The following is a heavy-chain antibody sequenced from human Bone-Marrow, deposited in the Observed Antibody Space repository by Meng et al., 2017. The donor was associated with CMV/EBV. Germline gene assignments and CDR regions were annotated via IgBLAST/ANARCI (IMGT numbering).Heavy chain of an antibody. V-gene: IGHV3-7*01. CDR3: AREGESIVPAAMGWSFYYGMDV. Sequence: GESLKISCAASGFTFSSYWMSWVRQAPGKGLEWVANIKQDGSEKYYVDSVKGRFTISRDNAKNSLYLQMNSLRAEDTAVYYCAREGESIVPAAMGWSFYYGMDVWGQRTTVTVSS. CDR2: IKQDGSEK. J-gene: IGHJ6*02. D-gene: IGHD2-2*01. CDR1: GFTFSSYW.